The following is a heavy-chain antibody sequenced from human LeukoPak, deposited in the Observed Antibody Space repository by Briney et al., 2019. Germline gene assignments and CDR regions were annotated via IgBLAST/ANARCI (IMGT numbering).Heavy chain of an antibody. CDR3: ARVGYYYDSSGYPGYFDY. D-gene: IGHD3-22*01. CDR1: GFTFSDYY. CDR2: ISSSGSTI. J-gene: IGHJ4*02. Sequence: PGGSLRLSCAASGFTFSDYYMSWIRQAPGKGLEWVSYISSSGSTIYYADSVKGRFTISRGNAKNSLYLQMNSLRAENTAVYYCARVGYYYDSSGYPGYFDYWGQGTLVTVSS. V-gene: IGHV3-11*01.